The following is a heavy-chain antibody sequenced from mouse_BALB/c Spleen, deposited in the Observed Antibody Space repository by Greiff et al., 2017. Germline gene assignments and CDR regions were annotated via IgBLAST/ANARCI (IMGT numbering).Heavy chain of an antibody. Sequence: QVQLQQSAAELARPGASVKMSCKASGYTFTSYTMHWVKQRPGQGLEWIGYINPSSGYTEYNQKFKDKTTLTADKSSSTAYMQLSSLTSEDSAVYYCASGHEAMDYWGQGTSVTVSS. J-gene: IGHJ4*01. CDR2: INPSSGYT. V-gene: IGHV1-4*02. CDR3: ASGHEAMDY. CDR1: GYTFTSYT.